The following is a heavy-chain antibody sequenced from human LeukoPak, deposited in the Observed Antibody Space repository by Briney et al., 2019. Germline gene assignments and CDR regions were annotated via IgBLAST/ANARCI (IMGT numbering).Heavy chain of an antibody. V-gene: IGHV4-38-2*02. CDR1: GYSISSGYY. CDR2: IYHSGST. D-gene: IGHD2-8*01. J-gene: IGHJ4*02. CDR3: ARRVGVALDY. Sequence: SETLSLTCTVSGYSISSGYYWGWIRPPPGKGLEWIGSIYHSGSTYYNPSLKRRVTISEEKSKNQLSLKMSSVTPADTAVYYCARRVGVALDYWGQGTLVTVSS.